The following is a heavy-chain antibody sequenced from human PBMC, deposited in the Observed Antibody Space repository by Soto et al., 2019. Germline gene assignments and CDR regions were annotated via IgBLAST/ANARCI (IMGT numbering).Heavy chain of an antibody. CDR3: SRLTNARPGDD. CDR2: IYYSGNT. CDR1: GGSITSSHYH. V-gene: IGHV4-39*01. D-gene: IGHD2-2*01. Sequence: PSETLSLTCTVSGGSITSSHYHWGWSRQPPGKGLEWIGTIYYSGNTYHNPSLKSRVTMSMDASKNQFSLTLSSVAVADTAVYYCSRLTNARPGDDWGQGTLVTVSS. J-gene: IGHJ4*02.